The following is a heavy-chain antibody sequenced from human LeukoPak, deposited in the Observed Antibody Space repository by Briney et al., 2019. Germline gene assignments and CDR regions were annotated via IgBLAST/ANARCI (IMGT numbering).Heavy chain of an antibody. CDR1: GGSFSAYY. D-gene: IGHD5-24*01. CDR3: ATEEGYNAY. Sequence: KPSETLSLTCAVYGGSFSAYYRSRIRQSPGKGLEWIGEIHHSGSTKYNPSLKSRVTISVDMSQSQFSLKLTSVTAADTAVYYCATEEGYNAYWGQGILVTVSS. V-gene: IGHV4-34*01. CDR2: IHHSGST. J-gene: IGHJ4*02.